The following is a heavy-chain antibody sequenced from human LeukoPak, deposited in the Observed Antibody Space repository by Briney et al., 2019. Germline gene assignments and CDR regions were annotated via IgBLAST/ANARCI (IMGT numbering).Heavy chain of an antibody. CDR3: ARVYGGTYFDY. Sequence: LETLSLTCTVSGYSISSGYYWGWIRPPPGKGLEWIGSIYHSGSTYYNPSLKSRVTISVDKSKNQFSLKLSSVTAADTAVYYCARVYGGTYFDYWGQGTLVTVSS. D-gene: IGHD4/OR15-4a*01. J-gene: IGHJ4*02. V-gene: IGHV4-38-2*02. CDR1: GYSISSGYY. CDR2: IYHSGST.